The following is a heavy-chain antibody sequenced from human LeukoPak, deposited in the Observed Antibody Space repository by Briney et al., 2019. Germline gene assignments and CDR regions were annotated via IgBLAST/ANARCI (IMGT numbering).Heavy chain of an antibody. D-gene: IGHD1-26*01. CDR1: GVTFSSYA. CDR3: AKNGVGGTWGNYFDY. Sequence: PGGSLRLSCAASGVTFSSYAMHWVRQAPGKGLEWVALISYDGSNKYYADSVRGRFTISRDNSKNTLYLQMNSLRAEDTAVYYCAKNGVGGTWGNYFDYWGQGTLVTVSS. CDR2: ISYDGSNK. V-gene: IGHV3-30*04. J-gene: IGHJ4*02.